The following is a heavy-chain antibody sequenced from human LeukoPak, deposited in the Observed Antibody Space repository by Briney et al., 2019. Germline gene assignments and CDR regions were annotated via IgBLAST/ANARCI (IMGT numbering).Heavy chain of an antibody. Sequence: PSETLSLTCAVYGGSFSGYYWSWIRQPPGKGLEWIGEINHSGSTNYNPPLKSRVTISVDTSKNQFSLKLSSVTAADTAVYYCARVNYYGSGSYYNPHFNWFDPWGQGTLVTVSS. CDR3: ARVNYYGSGSYYNPHFNWFDP. J-gene: IGHJ5*02. CDR1: GGSFSGYY. D-gene: IGHD3-10*01. CDR2: INHSGST. V-gene: IGHV4-34*01.